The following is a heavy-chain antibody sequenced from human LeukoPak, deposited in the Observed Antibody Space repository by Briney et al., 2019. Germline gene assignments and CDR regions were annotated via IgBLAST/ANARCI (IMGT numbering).Heavy chain of an antibody. J-gene: IGHJ6*03. CDR1: GITFSSYG. V-gene: IGHV3-21*01. Sequence: PGGSLRLSCAASGITFSSYGMSWVRQAPGKGLEWVSSISSSSSYIYYADSVKGRFTISRDNAKNSLYLQMNSLRAEDTAVYYCARDLLGYNYYYMDVWGKGTTVTVSS. CDR3: ARDLLGYNYYYMDV. D-gene: IGHD3-16*02. CDR2: ISSSSSYI.